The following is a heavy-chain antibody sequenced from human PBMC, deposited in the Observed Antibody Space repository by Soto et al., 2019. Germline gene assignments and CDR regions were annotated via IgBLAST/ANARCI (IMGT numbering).Heavy chain of an antibody. CDR1: GFSLSTSGVG. J-gene: IGHJ5*02. Sequence: QITLKESGPTLVKPTQTLTLTCTFSGFSLSTSGVGVGWIRQPPGKALEWLALIYWDDDKRYSPSLKSRLTITKDTPKNQVVLKMTNIDPVDTAPYYCAHSEGEYYYGSGSTPPPPNWFDPWGQGTLVTVSS. D-gene: IGHD3-10*01. CDR3: AHSEGEYYYGSGSTPPPPNWFDP. CDR2: IYWDDDK. V-gene: IGHV2-5*02.